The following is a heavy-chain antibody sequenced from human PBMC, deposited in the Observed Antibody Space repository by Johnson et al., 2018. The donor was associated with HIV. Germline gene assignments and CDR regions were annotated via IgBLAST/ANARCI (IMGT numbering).Heavy chain of an antibody. V-gene: IGHV3-11*04. Sequence: SEFSFSDYSLRCLRQAPGKGLNWVSCVSVSGNNIDCLSGNNIDCTGRFTISRDNPKTSLRLQMNSLGVEDTAVYYCAKTEDAFDIWGQGTMVTVSS. CDR1: EFSFSDYS. CDR3: AKTEDAFDI. J-gene: IGHJ3*02. CDR2: VSVSGNNI.